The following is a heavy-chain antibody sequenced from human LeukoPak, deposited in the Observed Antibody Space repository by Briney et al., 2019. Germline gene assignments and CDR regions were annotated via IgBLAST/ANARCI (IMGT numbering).Heavy chain of an antibody. J-gene: IGHJ4*02. Sequence: PGGSLGLSCAASGFTVSSNYMNWVRQAPGKGLEWVSAIYSGSITYYADSVKGRFTISRDNSKNTLYLQMNSLRAEDTAVYYCAKAERSGWLDYWGQGTLVTVSS. CDR1: GFTVSSNY. D-gene: IGHD6-19*01. CDR3: AKAERSGWLDY. CDR2: IYSGSIT. V-gene: IGHV3-66*01.